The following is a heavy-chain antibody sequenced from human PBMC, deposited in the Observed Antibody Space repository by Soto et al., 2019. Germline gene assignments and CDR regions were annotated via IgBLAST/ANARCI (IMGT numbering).Heavy chain of an antibody. CDR3: VRTSLVVAVATGEEF. J-gene: IGHJ4*02. Sequence: EVQLVESGGGLVQPGESLRLSCAASGFTFSNYWMHWVRQAPGKGLVWVSRIDSYGSRITYADFVKGRFTISRDNAKNTVYLHMNSLAAEDTAVYYCVRTSLVVAVATGEEFWGQGTLVPVSS. D-gene: IGHD2-15*01. CDR2: IDSYGSRI. V-gene: IGHV3-74*01. CDR1: GFTFSNYW.